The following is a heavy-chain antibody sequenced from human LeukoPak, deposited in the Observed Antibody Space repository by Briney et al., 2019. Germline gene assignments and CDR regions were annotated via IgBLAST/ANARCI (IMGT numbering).Heavy chain of an antibody. D-gene: IGHD3-10*01. Sequence: ASVKVSCKASGYTFTSYSMHWVRQAPGQGLEWMGIINPSGGSTSYTQKFQGRLTMTGDTSTSTVYMELSSLRSEDTAVYYCARGSYYGSGGYYHAFDYWGQGTLVTVSS. V-gene: IGHV1-46*01. J-gene: IGHJ4*02. CDR2: INPSGGST. CDR3: ARGSYYGSGGYYHAFDY. CDR1: GYTFTSYS.